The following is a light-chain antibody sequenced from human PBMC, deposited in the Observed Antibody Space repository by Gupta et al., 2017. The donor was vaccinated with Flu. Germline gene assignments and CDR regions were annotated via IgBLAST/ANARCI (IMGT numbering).Light chain of an antibody. CDR3: QQHKNWPLT. J-gene: IGKJ4*01. V-gene: IGKV3-15*01. CDR2: AAS. Sequence: EIVMTQSPATLSVSPGERATLSCRASQSVSTNLAWYQQKPGQAPRLLMYAASTRATGIPARFSGSGSGTEFTLTISSLQSEEFGVYYCQQHKNWPLTFGRGTKVEIK. CDR1: QSVSTN.